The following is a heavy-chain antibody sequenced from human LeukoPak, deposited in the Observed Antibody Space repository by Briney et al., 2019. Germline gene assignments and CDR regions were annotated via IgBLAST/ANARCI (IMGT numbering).Heavy chain of an antibody. J-gene: IGHJ4*02. CDR2: IKSETDGGTT. D-gene: IGHD1-26*01. CDR3: TISGSQIDY. V-gene: IGHV3-15*01. Sequence: AGGSLRLSCSASGFTFTYAWMSWVRQAPGKGLEWVGRIKSETDGGTTAYGSPVKGRFTISRDDSKKTLFLQINTLKTEDTAIYYCTISGSQIDYWGQGTLVTVSS. CDR1: GFTFTYAW.